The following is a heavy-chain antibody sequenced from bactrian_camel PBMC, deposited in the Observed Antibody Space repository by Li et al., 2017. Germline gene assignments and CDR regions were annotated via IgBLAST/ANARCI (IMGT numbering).Heavy chain of an antibody. V-gene: IGHV3S26*01. Sequence: HVQLVESGGGSVQSGGSLNLSCVTSGSTYITSYCMAWFRQAPGKEREGVAAIDSGSDRRTTYADFVKGRFAISRDNTKTTVYLQMNSLKPEDTAMYYCALDRSNGVWHRPYWGQGTQVTVS. CDR3: ALDRSNGVWHRPY. D-gene: IGHD7*01. CDR1: GSTYITSYC. CDR2: IDSGSDRRT. J-gene: IGHJ4*01.